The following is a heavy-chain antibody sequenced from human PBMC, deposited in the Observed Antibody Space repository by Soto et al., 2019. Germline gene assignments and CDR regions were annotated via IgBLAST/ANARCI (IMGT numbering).Heavy chain of an antibody. J-gene: IGHJ3*02. Sequence: PSSTLSLTCAVSGDSIISIYNWAWIRQPPGRGLEWIASIYHTGTTYYTPSLRRLVTMSLDRPKNQFSLKLSSVTAADTAGYYCARELPLDDRDGVFWDDAVDIWGQGTMVTVSS. V-gene: IGHV4-38-2*02. CDR2: IYHTGTT. CDR1: GDSIISIYN. D-gene: IGHD2-8*01. CDR3: ARELPLDDRDGVFWDDAVDI.